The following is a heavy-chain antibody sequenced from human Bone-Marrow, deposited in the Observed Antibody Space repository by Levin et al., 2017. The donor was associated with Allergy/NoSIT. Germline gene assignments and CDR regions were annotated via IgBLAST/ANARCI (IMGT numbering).Heavy chain of an antibody. CDR3: ARDDRYCSGGSCYYYGMDV. V-gene: IGHV4-38-2*02. CDR2: IYHNGSA. J-gene: IGHJ6*02. Sequence: GSLRLSCAVSGFSISSGYYWGWIRQPPGKGLEWIANIYHNGSAYYNPPLKSRVTISVDTSKNQFSLKLSSVTVADTAVYYCARDDRYCSGGSCYYYGMDVWGQGTTVTVSS. D-gene: IGHD2-15*01. CDR1: GFSISSGYY.